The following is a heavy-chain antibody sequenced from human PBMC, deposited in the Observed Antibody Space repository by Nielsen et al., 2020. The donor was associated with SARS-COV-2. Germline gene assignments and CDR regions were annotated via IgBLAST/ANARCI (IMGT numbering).Heavy chain of an antibody. CDR3: ARRYNFADY. D-gene: IGHD1-1*01. CDR1: GFTFSDFY. Sequence: GESLKISCAASGFTFSDFYMSWIRQAPGKGLEWLSYISSSGSTIYYADSVKGRFTISRDNAENPLYLQLNSLRAEDTAVYYCARRYNFADYWGRGTLVTVSS. J-gene: IGHJ4*02. V-gene: IGHV3-11*01. CDR2: ISSSGSTI.